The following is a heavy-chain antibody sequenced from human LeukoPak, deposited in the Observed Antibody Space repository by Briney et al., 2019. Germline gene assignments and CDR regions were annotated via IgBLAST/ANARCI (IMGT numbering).Heavy chain of an antibody. Sequence: RTSETLSLTCTVSGGSISGYYWSWIRQPPGKGLEWIGEINHSGSTNYNPSLKSRVTISVDTSKNQFSLKLSSVTAADTAVYYCARAAQLVRDFDYWGQGTLVTVSS. CDR1: GGSISGYY. CDR3: ARAAQLVRDFDY. J-gene: IGHJ4*02. V-gene: IGHV4-34*01. D-gene: IGHD6-13*01. CDR2: INHSGST.